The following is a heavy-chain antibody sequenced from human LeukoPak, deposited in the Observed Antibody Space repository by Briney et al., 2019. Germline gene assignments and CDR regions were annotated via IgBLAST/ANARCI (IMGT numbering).Heavy chain of an antibody. D-gene: IGHD3-10*01. CDR2: IYHSGST. CDR1: GGSISSYF. CDR3: ARATSGSYFDY. J-gene: IGHJ4*02. Sequence: SETLSLTCTVSGGSISSYFWNWVRQPPGKGLEWIGEIYHSGSTNYNPSLKSRVTISVDKSKNQFSLKLSSVTAADTAVHYCARATSGSYFDYWGQGTLVTVSS. V-gene: IGHV4-4*02.